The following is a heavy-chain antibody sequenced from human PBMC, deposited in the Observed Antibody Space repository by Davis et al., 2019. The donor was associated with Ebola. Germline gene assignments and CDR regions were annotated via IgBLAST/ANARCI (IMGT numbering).Heavy chain of an antibody. Sequence: PGGSLRLSCAASGFTFSSYAMHWVRQAPGKGLEWVAVISYDGSNKYYADSVKGRFTISRDNSKNTLYLQMNSLRAEDTAVYYCAKDGVSQSFYYGVDVWGQGTTVTVSS. J-gene: IGHJ6*02. CDR1: GFTFSSYA. CDR2: ISYDGSNK. V-gene: IGHV3-30*04. CDR3: AKDGVSQSFYYGVDV. D-gene: IGHD3-10*01.